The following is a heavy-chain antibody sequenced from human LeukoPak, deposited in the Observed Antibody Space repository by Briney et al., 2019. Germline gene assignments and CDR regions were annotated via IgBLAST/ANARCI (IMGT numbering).Heavy chain of an antibody. CDR3: ARSRGYSGYTSPFDY. CDR2: INPNSGGT. V-gene: IGHV1-2*02. CDR1: GYTFTGYY. J-gene: IGHJ4*02. Sequence: ASVKVSCKASGYTFTGYYMHWVRQAPGQGLEWMGWINPNSGGTKYAQKFQGRVTMTRDTSISTVYMELSRLRSDDTAVYYCARSRGYSGYTSPFDYWGQGTLVTVSS. D-gene: IGHD5-12*01.